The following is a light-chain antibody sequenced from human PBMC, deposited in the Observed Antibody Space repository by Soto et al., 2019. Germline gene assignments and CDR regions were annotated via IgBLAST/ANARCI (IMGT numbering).Light chain of an antibody. CDR2: DAS. J-gene: IGKJ4*01. CDR3: QQTNSFPLT. V-gene: IGKV1-12*01. CDR1: RDLSTW. Sequence: DIQMPQSPSSVSASVGDRVLITCRASRDLSTWLAWYQQNPGKAPHLLIFDASSFQSRVPSRVSGSGSETDFTLTISSLQPADFATYYWQQTNSFPLTCGGGTKVESK.